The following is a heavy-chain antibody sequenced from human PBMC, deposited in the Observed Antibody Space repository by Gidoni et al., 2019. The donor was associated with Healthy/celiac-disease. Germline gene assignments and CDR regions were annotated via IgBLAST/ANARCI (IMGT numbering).Heavy chain of an antibody. J-gene: IGHJ4*02. CDR2: IKSKTDGGTT. Sequence: EVQLVESGGGLVKPGGSLRLSCAASGFTFSNAWMSWVRQAPGKGLEWVGRIKSKTDGGTTDYAAPVKGRFTISRDDSKNTLYLQMNSLKTEDTAVYYCTTDVPIHGLVYYWGQGTLVTVSS. CDR3: TTDVPIHGLVYY. V-gene: IGHV3-15*01. CDR1: GFTFSNAW. D-gene: IGHD2-8*01.